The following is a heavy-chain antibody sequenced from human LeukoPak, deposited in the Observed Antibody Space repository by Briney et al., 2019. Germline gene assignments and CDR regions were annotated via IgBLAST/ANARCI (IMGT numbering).Heavy chain of an antibody. D-gene: IGHD3-16*01. J-gene: IGHJ3*01. CDR3: ARDFGPRLYAFDV. CDR2: ISVSSRNVI. CDR1: GSTFSSYS. V-gene: IGHV3-48*04. Sequence: GGSLRLSCAASGSTFSSYSMNWVRQAPGKGLEWLSYISVSSRNVIDYADSVKGRFTISRDDAKNSLYLQMNSLRAEDTAVYFCARDFGPRLYAFDVWGQGTMITVSS.